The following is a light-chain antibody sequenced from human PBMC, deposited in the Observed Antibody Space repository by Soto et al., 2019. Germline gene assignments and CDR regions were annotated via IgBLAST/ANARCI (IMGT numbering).Light chain of an antibody. J-gene: IGLJ1*01. Sequence: QLVLTQSPSASASLGASVKLTCTLSSGHSSYAIALHQQQPEKGPRYLMKLNSDGRHSKGDGIPDRFSGSSSGAERYLTISSLQYEDEADYYCQTWGTGHFVFGTGTKVTVL. CDR3: QTWGTGHFV. V-gene: IGLV4-69*01. CDR1: SGHSSYA. CDR2: LNSDGRH.